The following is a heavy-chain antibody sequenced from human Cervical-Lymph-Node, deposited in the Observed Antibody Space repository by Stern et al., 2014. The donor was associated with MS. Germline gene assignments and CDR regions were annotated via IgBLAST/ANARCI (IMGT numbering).Heavy chain of an antibody. CDR2: IYYIGTT. J-gene: IGHJ4*02. D-gene: IGHD2-21*02. Sequence: QVHLVESGPGLVQPSETLSLTCTVSGGSISNYYWSWIRQPPGTGLEWIGYIYYIGTTNYNPSLKSRVTISVDTSKNQFSLRLSSVSVADTAVYYCARHGDTSFVYWGQGTLVTISS. V-gene: IGHV4-59*08. CDR1: GGSISNYY. CDR3: ARHGDTSFVY.